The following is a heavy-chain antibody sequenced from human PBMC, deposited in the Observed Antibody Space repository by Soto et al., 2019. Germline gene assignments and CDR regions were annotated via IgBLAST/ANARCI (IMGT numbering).Heavy chain of an antibody. D-gene: IGHD4-4*01. CDR1: GESFSGYY. V-gene: IGHV4-34*01. CDR3: ARGFSNSITTRFDS. Sequence: VHLQQWGAGLLRPSETLSLTCTVSGESFSGYYWSWIRQSPEKGLEWIGEVYDSGETKYNPSLKSRVTISEDPSKNQFSLRVSSMTAADTAVYYCARGFSNSITTRFDSWGQGTLVTVSS. CDR2: VYDSGET. J-gene: IGHJ4*02.